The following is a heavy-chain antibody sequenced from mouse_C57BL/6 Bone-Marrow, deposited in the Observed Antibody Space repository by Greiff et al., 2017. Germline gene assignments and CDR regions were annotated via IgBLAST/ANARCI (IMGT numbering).Heavy chain of an antibody. CDR1: GYSITSGYY. Sequence: EVKVEESGPGLVKPSQSLSLTCSVTGYSITSGYYWNWIRQFPGNKLEWMGYISYDGSNNYNPSLKNRISITRDTSKNQFFLKLNSVTTEDTATYYCAGLLRAYWGQGTLVTVSA. J-gene: IGHJ3*01. CDR3: AGLLRAY. CDR2: ISYDGSN. D-gene: IGHD2-10*01. V-gene: IGHV3-6*01.